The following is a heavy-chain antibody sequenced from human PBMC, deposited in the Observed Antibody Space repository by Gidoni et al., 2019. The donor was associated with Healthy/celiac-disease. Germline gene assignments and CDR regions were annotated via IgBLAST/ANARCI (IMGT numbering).Heavy chain of an antibody. CDR2: IRYDGSNK. J-gene: IGHJ4*02. D-gene: IGHD3-3*01. V-gene: IGHV3-30*02. CDR1: GFTFSRYG. CDR3: AKDLSFEWLGGGY. Sequence: QVQLVESGGGVVQPGGSLRLSCAASGFTFSRYGMPWVRQAPGKGLEWVAFIRYDGSNKYYADSVKGRFTNSRDNSKNTLYLQMNSLRAEDTAVYYCAKDLSFEWLGGGYWGQGTLVTVSS.